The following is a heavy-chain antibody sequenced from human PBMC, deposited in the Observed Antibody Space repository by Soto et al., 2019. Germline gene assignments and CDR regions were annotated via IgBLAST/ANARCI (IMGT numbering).Heavy chain of an antibody. D-gene: IGHD6-13*01. CDR2: IHSSGST. V-gene: IGHV4-4*07. CDR3: ARDQGVAAAGITWFDP. Sequence: TLSLTCTVSGASMNSYHWSWIRQPAGKGLERIGHIHSSGSTNYNPPLKSRVTMSVDTSKNQFSLRLMSLTAADTAVYYCARDQGVAAAGITWFDPWGQGSLVTVSS. J-gene: IGHJ5*02. CDR1: GASMNSYH.